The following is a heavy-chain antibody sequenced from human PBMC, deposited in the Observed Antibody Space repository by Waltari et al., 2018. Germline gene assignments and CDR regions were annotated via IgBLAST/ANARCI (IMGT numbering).Heavy chain of an antibody. CDR2: INPNSGGT. Sequence: VQLVQSGAEVKKPGESLKISCKGSGYSFTSYYMHWVRQAPGQGLEWMGRINPNSGGTNYAQKFQGRVTMTRDTSISTAYMELSRLRSDDTAVYYCARESRRSSSLDYWGQGTLVTVSS. V-gene: IGHV1-2*06. J-gene: IGHJ4*02. D-gene: IGHD6-6*01. CDR3: ARESRRSSSLDY. CDR1: GYSFTSYY.